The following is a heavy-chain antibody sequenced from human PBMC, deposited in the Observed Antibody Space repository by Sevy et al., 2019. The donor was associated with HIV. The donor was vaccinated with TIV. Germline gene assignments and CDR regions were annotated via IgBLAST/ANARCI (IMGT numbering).Heavy chain of an antibody. CDR1: GGSISSYY. Sequence: SQTLSLTCTVSGGSISSYYWSWIRQPPGKGLEWIGYIYYSGSTNYNPSLKSRVTISVDTSKNQFSLKLSSVTAADTAVYYCATSLGSSSGYYYYYYMDVWGKGTTVTVSS. CDR2: IYYSGST. D-gene: IGHD6-6*01. CDR3: ATSLGSSSGYYYYYYMDV. J-gene: IGHJ6*03. V-gene: IGHV4-59*08.